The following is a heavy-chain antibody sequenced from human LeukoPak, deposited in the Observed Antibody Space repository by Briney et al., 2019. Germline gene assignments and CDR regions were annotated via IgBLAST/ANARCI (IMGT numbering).Heavy chain of an antibody. CDR3: ARDVPHNWFDT. CDR1: GITFGNNW. Sequence: HPGGSLRLSCAASGITFGNNWMHWVRQGPGKGLVWISRINSDGGGAIYAGSVKGRFTVSRDNAKNTLYLQMNSLRAEDTAVYYCARDVPHNWFDTWGQGTLVTVSS. V-gene: IGHV3-74*01. CDR2: INSDGGGA. J-gene: IGHJ5*02.